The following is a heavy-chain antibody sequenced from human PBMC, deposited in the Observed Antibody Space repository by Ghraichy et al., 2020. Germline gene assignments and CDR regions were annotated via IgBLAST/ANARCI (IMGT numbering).Heavy chain of an antibody. J-gene: IGHJ6*02. CDR3: ARGEYCSSTSCYGDGMDV. CDR2: IYSGGST. D-gene: IGHD2-2*01. V-gene: IGHV3-53*01. CDR1: GFTVSSNY. Sequence: GGSLRLSCAASGFTVSSNYMSWVRQAPGKGLEWVSVIYSGGSTYYADSVKGRFTISRDNSKNTLYLQMNSLRAEDTAVYYCARGEYCSSTSCYGDGMDVWGQGTTVTVSS.